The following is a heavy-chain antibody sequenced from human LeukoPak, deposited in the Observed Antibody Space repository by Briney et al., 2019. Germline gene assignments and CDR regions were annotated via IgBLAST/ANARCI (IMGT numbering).Heavy chain of an antibody. CDR1: GFNLGAFW. D-gene: IGHD4-23*01. Sequence: GGSLRLSCAASGFNLGAFWMSWVRQAPGKGLEWVANINQDGRTKFYVDSVKGRFTISRDNAKKSLYLQMNSLRGEDTAMYFCARDGGYCDGNSCPGDLWGQGTLVTVSP. CDR2: INQDGRTK. J-gene: IGHJ4*02. V-gene: IGHV3-7*01. CDR3: ARDGGYCDGNSCPGDL.